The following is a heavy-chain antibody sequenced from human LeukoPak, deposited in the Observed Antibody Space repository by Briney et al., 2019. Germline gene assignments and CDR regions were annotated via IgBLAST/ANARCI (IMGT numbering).Heavy chain of an antibody. CDR1: GYTFTGFY. CDR2: INPNSGGT. CDR3: ARDLSISSTSCLSH. V-gene: IGHV1-2*02. D-gene: IGHD2-2*01. J-gene: IGHJ4*02. Sequence: ASVKVSCKASGYTFTGFYMHWVRQAPGQGLEWMGWINPNSGGTKYAQRFQGRVTMTRDTSINTAYMELNSLRSDDTAVYHCARDLSISSTSCLSHWGQGTLVTVSS.